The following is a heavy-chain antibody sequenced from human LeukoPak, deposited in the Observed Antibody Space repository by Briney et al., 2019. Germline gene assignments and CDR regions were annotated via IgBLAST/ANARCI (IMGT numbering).Heavy chain of an antibody. CDR3: ARDSGGSSVY. J-gene: IGHJ4*02. D-gene: IGHD6-13*01. CDR2: IKQDGREK. CDR1: GFTFNTYW. Sequence: GGSLRLSCAASGFTFNTYWMSWVRQAPGKGLERVANIKQDGREKYYVDSVKGRFTISRDNAKNSLYLQMNSLRAEDTAVYYCARDSGGSSVYWGQGTLVTVSS. V-gene: IGHV3-7*01.